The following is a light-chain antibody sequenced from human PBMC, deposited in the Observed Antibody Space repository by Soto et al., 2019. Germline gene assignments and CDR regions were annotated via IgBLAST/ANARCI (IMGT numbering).Light chain of an antibody. Sequence: DIQMTQSPSTLSASVGDRVTITCRASQSIVRWLAWYQQKPGKAPKLLIYDASSLQRGVPSRFSGSGSGTEFNLTISSLQPDDFAPYYGQEYNSDSGGFGQGTKVEIK. CDR2: DAS. CDR3: QEYNSDSGG. CDR1: QSIVRW. J-gene: IGKJ1*01. V-gene: IGKV1-5*01.